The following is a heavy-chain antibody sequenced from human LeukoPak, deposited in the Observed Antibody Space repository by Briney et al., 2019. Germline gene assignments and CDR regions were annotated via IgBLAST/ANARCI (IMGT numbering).Heavy chain of an antibody. J-gene: IGHJ4*02. D-gene: IGHD1-26*01. CDR1: GYSISSGYY. CDR3: ARHSSRWELLVDYFDY. CDR2: IYHSGST. V-gene: IGHV4-38-2*01. Sequence: SETLSLTCAVSGYSISSGYYWGWSRQPPGKGLEWIGSIYHSGSTYYNPSLKSRVTISVDTSKNQFSLKLSSVTAADTAVYYCARHSSRWELLVDYFDYWGQGTLVTVSS.